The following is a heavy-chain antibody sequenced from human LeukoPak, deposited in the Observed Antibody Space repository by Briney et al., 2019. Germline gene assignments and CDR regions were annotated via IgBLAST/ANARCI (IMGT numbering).Heavy chain of an antibody. Sequence: GGSLRLSCAASRFTFSRYNMHWVRQAPGKGLEWVAIISYEGSDKYYADSVKGRFSIPRDNSKNTLYLQMNSLRAEDTAVYYCARDYSGWYTVDYWGQGILVTVSS. D-gene: IGHD6-19*01. CDR3: ARDYSGWYTVDY. J-gene: IGHJ4*02. CDR2: ISYEGSDK. V-gene: IGHV3-30-3*01. CDR1: RFTFSRYN.